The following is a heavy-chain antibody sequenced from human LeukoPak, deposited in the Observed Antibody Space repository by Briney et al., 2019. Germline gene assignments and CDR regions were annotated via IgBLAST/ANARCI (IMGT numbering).Heavy chain of an antibody. Sequence: GGSLRLSCATSGFTFSDYYMSWIRQAPGKGLEWVSYISASSGHTNYADSVKGRFTISRDNAKSSLFLLMNNLRAEDTAVFFCARHKYTSAWYDYDYWGQGTLVTVSS. CDR1: GFTFSDYY. V-gene: IGHV3-11*03. J-gene: IGHJ4*02. D-gene: IGHD6-19*01. CDR3: ARHKYTSAWYDYDY. CDR2: ISASSGHT.